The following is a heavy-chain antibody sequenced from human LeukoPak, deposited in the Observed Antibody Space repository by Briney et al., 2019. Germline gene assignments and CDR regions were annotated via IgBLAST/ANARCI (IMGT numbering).Heavy chain of an antibody. V-gene: IGHV3-23*01. CDR3: AKAGDIVVVPAAKSWFDP. Sequence: GGSLRLSCAASGFTFSSYAMSWVRQAPGKGLEWVSAISGTGGSTYYADSVKGRFTISRDNSKNTLYLQMNSLRAEDTAVYYCAKAGDIVVVPAAKSWFDPWGQGTLVTVSS. CDR1: GFTFSSYA. D-gene: IGHD2-2*01. CDR2: ISGTGGST. J-gene: IGHJ5*02.